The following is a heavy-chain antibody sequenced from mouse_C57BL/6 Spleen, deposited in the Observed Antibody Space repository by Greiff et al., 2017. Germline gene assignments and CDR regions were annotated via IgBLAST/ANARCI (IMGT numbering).Heavy chain of an antibody. J-gene: IGHJ4*01. Sequence: VQLKESGPGMVKPSQSLSLTCTVTGYSITSGYDWHWIRHFPGNKLEWMGYISYSGSTNYNPSLKSRISITHDTSKNHFFLKLNSVTTEDTATYYCARADSFYDYDGYAMDYWGQGTSVTVSS. V-gene: IGHV3-1*01. CDR3: ARADSFYDYDGYAMDY. CDR1: GYSITSGYD. CDR2: ISYSGST. D-gene: IGHD2-4*01.